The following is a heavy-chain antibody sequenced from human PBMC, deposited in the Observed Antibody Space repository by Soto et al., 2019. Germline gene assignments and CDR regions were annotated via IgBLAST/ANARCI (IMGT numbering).Heavy chain of an antibody. CDR1: GGTFSSYA. V-gene: IGHV1-69*13. J-gene: IGHJ4*02. CDR2: IIPLFGTP. CDR3: ATSPWRTASVY. Sequence: GASVKVSCKASGGTFSSYAINWVRQAPGQGLEWMGGIIPLFGTPNYAQKFLGRVTITADESTITAYMELSSLRSEDTAVYYCATSPWRTASVYWGQGTLVTVSS. D-gene: IGHD1-1*01.